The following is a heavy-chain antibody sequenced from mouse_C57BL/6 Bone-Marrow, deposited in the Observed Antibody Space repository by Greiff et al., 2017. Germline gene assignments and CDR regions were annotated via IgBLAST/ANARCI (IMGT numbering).Heavy chain of an antibody. Sequence: QVQLQQSGAELVKPGASVKMSCKASGYTSTSYWITWVKQRPGQGLEWIGDIYPGSGSTNYNEKFKSKATLTVDTSSSTAYMQLSSLTSEDSAVXYCARDLTGTDYWGQGTTLTVSS. CDR1: GYTSTSYW. V-gene: IGHV1-55*01. D-gene: IGHD4-1*01. J-gene: IGHJ2*01. CDR2: IYPGSGST. CDR3: ARDLTGTDY.